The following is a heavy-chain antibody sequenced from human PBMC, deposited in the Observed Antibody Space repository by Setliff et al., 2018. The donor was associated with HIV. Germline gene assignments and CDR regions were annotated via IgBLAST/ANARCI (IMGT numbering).Heavy chain of an antibody. CDR1: DGSFSGYY. CDR3: ATYSGSQGLVY. CDR2: IDHSGST. Sequence: PSETLSLTCAVYDGSFSGYYWSWIRQPPGKGLEWIEEIDHSGSTNYNPSLKSRVTISVDTSKKQFSLKMSSVTAADTAVYYCATYSGSQGLVYWGQGTLVTVSS. J-gene: IGHJ4*02. V-gene: IGHV4-34*01. D-gene: IGHD1-26*01.